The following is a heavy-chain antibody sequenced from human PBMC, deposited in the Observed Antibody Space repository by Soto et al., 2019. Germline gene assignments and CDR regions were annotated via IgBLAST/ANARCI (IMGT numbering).Heavy chain of an antibody. CDR2: IYWDDDK. D-gene: IGHD6-6*01. Sequence: ESGPTLVNPTQTLTLTCTFSGFSLSTDDLGVGWIRQPPGKSLDWLAVIYWDDDKRYSPSLKSRLTITKDTSKNQVLLTMTNMDPVDTATYFCARSQYSISYFEYWGPGPMLTV. V-gene: IGHV2-5*02. J-gene: IGHJ4*02. CDR3: ARSQYSISYFEY. CDR1: GFSLSTDDLG.